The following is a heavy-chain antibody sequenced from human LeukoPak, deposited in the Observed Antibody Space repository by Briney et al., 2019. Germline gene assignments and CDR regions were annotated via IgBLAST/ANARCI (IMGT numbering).Heavy chain of an antibody. CDR3: ARGSIFGSSTSCLGDY. Sequence: PSETLSLTCAVYGGSFSGYYWSWIRQPPGKGLEWIGEINHSGSTNYNPSLKSRVTISVDTSKNQFSLKLSSVTAADTAVYYCARGSIFGSSTSCLGDYWGQGTLVTVSS. J-gene: IGHJ4*02. CDR1: GGSFSGYY. V-gene: IGHV4-34*01. CDR2: INHSGST. D-gene: IGHD2-2*01.